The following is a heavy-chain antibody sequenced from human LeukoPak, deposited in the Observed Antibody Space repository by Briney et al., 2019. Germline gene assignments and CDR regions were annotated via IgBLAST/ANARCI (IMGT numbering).Heavy chain of an antibody. V-gene: IGHV3-48*04. D-gene: IGHD3-10*01. CDR1: GFTFSSYN. CDR2: ISSSCGTI. J-gene: IGHJ4*02. CDR3: AKVSLGTLHDGSGSYLDYHFDY. Sequence: PGGSLRLSCAASGFTFSSYNMNWVRQAPGEGLECISYISSSCGTIYYADSVKGRFTISRDNAKNSLYLQMNSLRAEDTALYYCAKVSLGTLHDGSGSYLDYHFDYWGQGTLVTVSS.